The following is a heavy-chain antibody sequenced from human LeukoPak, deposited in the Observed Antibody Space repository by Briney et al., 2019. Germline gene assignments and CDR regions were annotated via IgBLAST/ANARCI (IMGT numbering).Heavy chain of an antibody. V-gene: IGHV4-4*07. D-gene: IGHD6-19*01. CDR1: GVTISSYY. CDR3: ARDKSSGCYPMYCFDY. J-gene: IGHJ4*02. CDR2: IYTSGST. Sequence: SETLSLTCTVSGVTISSYYRSWIRQPPGKGLEWVGRIYTSGSTNYKPSLKSRVTMSVHTSKNQFSLKLSSVTAADTAVYYCARDKSSGCYPMYCFDYWGQGTLVTVSS.